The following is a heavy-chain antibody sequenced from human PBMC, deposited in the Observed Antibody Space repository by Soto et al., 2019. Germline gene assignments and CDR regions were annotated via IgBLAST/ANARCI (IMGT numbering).Heavy chain of an antibody. CDR3: ARHRNIAARRIAFDI. Sequence: HGESLKISCKGSGYSFTSYWIGWVRQMPGKGLEWMGIIYPGDSDTRYSPSFQGQVTISADKSISTAYLQWSSLKASDTAMYYCARHRNIAARRIAFDIWGQGTMVTVSS. D-gene: IGHD6-6*01. CDR1: GYSFTSYW. J-gene: IGHJ3*02. CDR2: IYPGDSDT. V-gene: IGHV5-51*01.